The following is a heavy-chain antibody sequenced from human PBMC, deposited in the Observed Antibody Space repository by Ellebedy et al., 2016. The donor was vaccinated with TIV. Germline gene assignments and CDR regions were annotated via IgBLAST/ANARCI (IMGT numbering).Heavy chain of an antibody. CDR3: ARGYDITDY. CDR2: IWYDGSSI. CDR1: GFTFGSYG. V-gene: IGHV3-33*01. Sequence: GESLKISXAASGFTFGSYGMHWVRQAPGKGLEWVAVIWYDGSSIYYADSVKGRFAISRDNSKNTLYLQMDSLRAEDTAVYYCARGYDITDYWGQGTPVTVSS. D-gene: IGHD3-22*01. J-gene: IGHJ4*02.